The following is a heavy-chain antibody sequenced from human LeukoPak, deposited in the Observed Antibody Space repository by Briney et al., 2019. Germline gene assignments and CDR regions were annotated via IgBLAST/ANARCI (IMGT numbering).Heavy chain of an antibody. J-gene: IGHJ3*01. CDR1: RFTFSTYG. CDR2: ISYHGSNK. Sequence: GGSLRLSCAASRFTFSTYGMHWVRQAPGKGLEWVAVISYHGSNKHYTDSVKGRFTISRDNSKNSLYLQMHSLRPEDTAVYYCARAYSGSFYEAFDFWGQGTMVTVSS. D-gene: IGHD1-26*01. CDR3: ARAYSGSFYEAFDF. V-gene: IGHV3-30-3*01.